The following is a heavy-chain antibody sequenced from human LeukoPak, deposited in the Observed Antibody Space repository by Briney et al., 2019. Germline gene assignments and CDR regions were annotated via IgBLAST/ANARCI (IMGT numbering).Heavy chain of an antibody. V-gene: IGHV3-21*01. D-gene: IGHD1-26*01. CDR2: ISSSSSYI. Sequence: GGSLRLSWAASGFTFSSYSMNWVRQAPGKGLEWVSSISSSSSYIYYADSVKGRFTISRDNAKNSLYLQMNSLRAEDTAVYYCARSRGVPHAFDIWGQGTMVTVSS. J-gene: IGHJ3*02. CDR3: ARSRGVPHAFDI. CDR1: GFTFSSYS.